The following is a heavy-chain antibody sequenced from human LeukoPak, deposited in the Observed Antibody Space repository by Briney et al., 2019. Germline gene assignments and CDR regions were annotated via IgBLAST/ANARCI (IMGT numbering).Heavy chain of an antibody. CDR2: IKSKTDGGTT. J-gene: IGHJ4*02. CDR1: GFTFSNAW. Sequence: PGGSLRLSCAASGFTFSNAWMSWVRQAPGKGLEWVGRIKSKTDGGTTDYAAPVKGRFTISRDDSKNTLYLQMNSLKTEDTAVYYCASSGYSYGYGVYWGQGTLVTVSS. CDR3: ASSGYSYGYGVY. V-gene: IGHV3-15*01. D-gene: IGHD5-18*01.